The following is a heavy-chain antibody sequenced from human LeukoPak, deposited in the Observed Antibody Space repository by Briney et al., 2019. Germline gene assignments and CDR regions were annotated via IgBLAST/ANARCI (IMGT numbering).Heavy chain of an antibody. CDR2: ISAYNGNT. J-gene: IGHJ4*02. Sequence: ASVKVSCKASGYTFSNYAISWVRQAPGQGLEWMGWISAYNGNTNYAPKLQGRVTMTTDTSTSAAYMELRSLRSDDTAVYYCARAWGEDIAARPYYFGYWGQGSLVTVSS. CDR3: ARAWGEDIAARPYYFGY. V-gene: IGHV1-18*01. CDR1: GYTFSNYA. D-gene: IGHD6-6*01.